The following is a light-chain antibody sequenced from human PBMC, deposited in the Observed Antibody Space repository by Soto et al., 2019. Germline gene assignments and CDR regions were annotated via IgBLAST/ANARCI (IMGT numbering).Light chain of an antibody. J-gene: IGKJ1*01. Sequence: EVLMTQSPATLSVSHGEGVTLSCGANQGIGDTLAWYQNKPGQAPRLLIYGASTRATGIPARLSGSGYGTEFTITISSMQSDDFAVYFCQQYHDWTRTFGQGTKVDIK. CDR1: QGIGDT. CDR3: QQYHDWTRT. CDR2: GAS. V-gene: IGKV3D-15*01.